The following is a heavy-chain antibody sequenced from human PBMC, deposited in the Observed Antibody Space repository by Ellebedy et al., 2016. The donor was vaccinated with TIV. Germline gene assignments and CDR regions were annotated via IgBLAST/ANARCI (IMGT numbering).Heavy chain of an antibody. D-gene: IGHD5-12*01. CDR3: ARFSGYDY. V-gene: IGHV3-7*03. J-gene: IGHJ4*02. CDR1: GFTFSSYW. Sequence: GESLKISCAASGFTFSSYWMNWVRQAPGKGLEWVANINQDGSEKYYVDSVKGRLTISRDNAKNSLCLQMNSLRAEDTAVYYCARFSGYDYWGQGTLVTVSS. CDR2: INQDGSEK.